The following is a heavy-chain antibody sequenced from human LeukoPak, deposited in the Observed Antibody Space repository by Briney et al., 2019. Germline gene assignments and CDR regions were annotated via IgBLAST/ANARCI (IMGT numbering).Heavy chain of an antibody. CDR1: GCTFSSYS. D-gene: IGHD5-12*01. CDR3: VREGGYDPFED. J-gene: IGHJ4*02. V-gene: IGHV3-21*01. Sequence: GGSLRLSCAASGCTFSSYSMNWVRQAPGKVLERVSSISSRGNSIYYADSVKGRFTISRDNAKNSLYLQMNSLRAEDTAVYYCVREGGYDPFEDWGQGTLVTVSS. CDR2: ISSRGNSI.